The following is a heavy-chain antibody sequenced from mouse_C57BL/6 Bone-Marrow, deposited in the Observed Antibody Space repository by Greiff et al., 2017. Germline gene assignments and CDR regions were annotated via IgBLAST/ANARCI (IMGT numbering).Heavy chain of an antibody. CDR1: GFTFPSYT. Sequence: QVHLQQSGAELARPGASVKMSCTASGFTFPSYTMHWVKQRPGQGLEWIGYINPSSGYIKYNQKFKDKATLTADKSANTSYMQLSSLTSEDSTVYYCARTRFAYWGQGTLVTVSA. CDR3: ARTRFAY. V-gene: IGHV1-4*01. J-gene: IGHJ3*01. CDR2: INPSSGYI.